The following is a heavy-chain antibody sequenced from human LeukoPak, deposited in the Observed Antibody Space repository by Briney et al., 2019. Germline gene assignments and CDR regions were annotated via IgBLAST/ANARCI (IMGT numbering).Heavy chain of an antibody. CDR1: GGSITSYY. V-gene: IGHV4-4*07. CDR2: IYTSGST. Sequence: SETLSLTCTVSGGSITSYYWSWIRQPAGKGLEWIGRIYTSGSTNYDPSLRSRVTMSVDTSMNQFSLKLSSVTAADTAVYYCAREGSSWYRALDYWGQGTLVTVSS. CDR3: AREGSSWYRALDY. J-gene: IGHJ4*02. D-gene: IGHD6-13*01.